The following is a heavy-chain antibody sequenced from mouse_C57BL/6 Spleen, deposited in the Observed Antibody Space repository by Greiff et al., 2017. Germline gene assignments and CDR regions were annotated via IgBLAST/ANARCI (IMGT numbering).Heavy chain of an antibody. CDR2: ISSGGSYT. D-gene: IGHD2-1*01. CDR1: GFTFSSYG. J-gene: IGHJ4*01. V-gene: IGHV5-6*01. Sequence: EVNLVESGGDLVKPGGSLKLSCAASGFTFSSYGMSWVRQTPDKRLEWVATISSGGSYTYYPDSVKGRFTISRDNAKNTLYLQMSSLKSEDTAMYYCARHYGNPYYYAMDYWGQGTSVTVSS. CDR3: ARHYGNPYYYAMDY.